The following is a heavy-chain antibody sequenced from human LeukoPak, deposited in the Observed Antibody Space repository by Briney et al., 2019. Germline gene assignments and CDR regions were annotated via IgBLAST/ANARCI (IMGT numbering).Heavy chain of an antibody. CDR1: GGSFSGYY. CDR3: ARHSRNYYDSSAYTFFDY. J-gene: IGHJ4*02. D-gene: IGHD3-22*01. CDR2: INHSGST. V-gene: IGHV4-34*01. Sequence: PSETLSLTCAVYGGSFSGYYWSWIRQPPGKGLEWIGEINHSGSTNYNPSLKSRVTISVDTSKNQFSLKLSSVTAADTAMYYCARHSRNYYDSSAYTFFDYWGQGTLVTVSS.